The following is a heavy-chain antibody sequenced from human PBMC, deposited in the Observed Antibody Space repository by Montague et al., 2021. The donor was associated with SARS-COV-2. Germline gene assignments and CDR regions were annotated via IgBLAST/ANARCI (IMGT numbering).Heavy chain of an antibody. CDR2: MVYSGGN. V-gene: IGHV4-39*01. Sequence: SETLSLTCTVSGDSINSDTAFWGWVRQSPGKGLEWIGSMVYSGGNFYNGALRSRLTISVDTSKNQFSLELRAVTAADTGLYYCARHDHTDFGNPNWFDPWGQGTLVTVSS. CDR3: ARHDHTDFGNPNWFDP. D-gene: IGHD5-18*01. J-gene: IGHJ5*02. CDR1: GDSINSDTAF.